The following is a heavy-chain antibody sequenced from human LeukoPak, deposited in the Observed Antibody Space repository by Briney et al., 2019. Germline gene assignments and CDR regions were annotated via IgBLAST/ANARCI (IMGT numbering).Heavy chain of an antibody. Sequence: GGSLRLSCAASGFTFSSYSMNWVRQAPGKGLEWVPSISSSSSYIYYADSVKGRFTISRDNAKNSLYLQMNSLRAEDTAVYYCASAGDFWSGYAVDYWGQGTLVTVSS. CDR2: ISSSSSYI. V-gene: IGHV3-21*01. CDR1: GFTFSSYS. CDR3: ASAGDFWSGYAVDY. J-gene: IGHJ4*02. D-gene: IGHD3-3*01.